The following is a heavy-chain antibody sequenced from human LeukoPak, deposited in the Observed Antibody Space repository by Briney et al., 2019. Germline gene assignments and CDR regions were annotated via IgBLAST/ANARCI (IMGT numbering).Heavy chain of an antibody. CDR2: IIPIFGTA. D-gene: IGHD3-10*01. CDR1: GGTFSSYA. CDR3: ARDPSLWFGENKTNLYFDY. Sequence: SVTVSCTASGGTFSSYAISWVRQAPGPGLGWVGRIIPIFGTATYAQKFQGRVTITTDESTSTAYMELSSLRSEDTAVYYCARDPSLWFGENKTNLYFDYWGQGTLVTVSS. J-gene: IGHJ4*02. V-gene: IGHV1-69*05.